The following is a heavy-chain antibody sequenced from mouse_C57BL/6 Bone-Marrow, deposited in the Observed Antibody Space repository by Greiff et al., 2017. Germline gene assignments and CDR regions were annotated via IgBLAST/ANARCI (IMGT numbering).Heavy chain of an antibody. D-gene: IGHD2-1*01. CDR3: AREGNYDYAMDY. CDR2: ILPGIGST. V-gene: IGHV1-9*01. J-gene: IGHJ4*01. CDR1: GYTFTGYW. Sequence: VQLQQSGAELMKPGASVKLSCKATGYTFTGYWIEWVKQRPGHGLEWIGEILPGIGSTNYNEKFKGKATFTADTSSNTAYMQLSSLTTEDSAIYYCAREGNYDYAMDYWGQGTSVTGSS.